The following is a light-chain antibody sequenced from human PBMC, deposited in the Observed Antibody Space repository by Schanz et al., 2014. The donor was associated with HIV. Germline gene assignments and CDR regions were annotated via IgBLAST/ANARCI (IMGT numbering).Light chain of an antibody. V-gene: IGKV1-39*01. CDR2: KAS. CDR3: QQSSGALT. CDR1: RTVNTF. Sequence: DIQLTQSPMSLSASVGDTVIISCRASRTVNTFLHWYQQKAGTAPKLLIYKASYLQTGVPSRFSGSGSGTDFTLTISSLQPEDFATYFCQQSSGALTFGPGTKVEVK. J-gene: IGKJ1*01.